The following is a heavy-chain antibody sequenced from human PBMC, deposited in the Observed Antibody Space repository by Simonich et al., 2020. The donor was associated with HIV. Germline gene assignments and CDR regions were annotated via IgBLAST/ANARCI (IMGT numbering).Heavy chain of an antibody. Sequence: QVRLVQSGTEVKKPGASVKVSCKASGYTFTNYCITWVRQAPGQGLEWMGWIRPYGGNTNYSQNLQGRVTMTTDTSTGTAYMELRSLRSDDTAVYYCARGNPWFDYWGQGTLVTVSS. CDR2: IRPYGGNT. V-gene: IGHV1-18*01. CDR3: ARGNPWFDY. D-gene: IGHD1-1*01. CDR1: GYTFTNYC. J-gene: IGHJ4*02.